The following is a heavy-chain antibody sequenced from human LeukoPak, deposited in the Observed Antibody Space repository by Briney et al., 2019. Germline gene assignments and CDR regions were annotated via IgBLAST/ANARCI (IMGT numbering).Heavy chain of an antibody. D-gene: IGHD3-22*01. J-gene: IGHJ2*01. CDR3: ARPSYYDSSGLGYFDL. V-gene: IGHV5-51*01. CDR2: IYPGDSDT. Sequence: GESLKISCKGSGYSFTGYWIGWVRQMPGKGLEWMGIIYPGDSDTRYSPSFQGQVTISADKSISTAYLQWSSLKASDTAMYYCARPSYYDSSGLGYFDLWGRGTLVTVSS. CDR1: GYSFTGYW.